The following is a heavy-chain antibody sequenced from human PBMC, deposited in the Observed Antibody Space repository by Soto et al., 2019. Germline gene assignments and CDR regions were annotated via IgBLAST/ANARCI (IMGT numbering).Heavy chain of an antibody. D-gene: IGHD6-19*01. Sequence: SETLSLTCTVSGGSISSYYWSWIRQPPGKGLEWIGYIYYSGSTNYNPSLKSRVTISVDTSKNQFSLKLSSGTAADTAVYYCAGRGSGWRSYDYWGQGTLVTVSS. CDR1: GGSISSYY. CDR2: IYYSGST. V-gene: IGHV4-59*01. CDR3: AGRGSGWRSYDY. J-gene: IGHJ4*02.